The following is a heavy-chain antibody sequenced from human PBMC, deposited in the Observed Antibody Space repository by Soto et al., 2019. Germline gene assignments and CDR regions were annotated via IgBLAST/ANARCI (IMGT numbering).Heavy chain of an antibody. Sequence: SETLSLTCAVSGGSISSGGYSWSWTRQQPGKGLEWIGYIYYSGSTYYNPSLKSRVTISVDTSKNQFSLKLSSVTAADTAVYYCARVGYYYGSGSPKTFDYWGQGTLVTVSS. CDR1: GGSISSGGYS. D-gene: IGHD3-10*01. CDR2: IYYSGST. J-gene: IGHJ4*02. V-gene: IGHV4-31*11. CDR3: ARVGYYYGSGSPKTFDY.